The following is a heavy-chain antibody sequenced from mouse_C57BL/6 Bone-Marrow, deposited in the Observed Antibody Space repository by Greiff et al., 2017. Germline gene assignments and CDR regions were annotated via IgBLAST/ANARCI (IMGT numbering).Heavy chain of an antibody. CDR1: GFNIKDDY. V-gene: IGHV14-4*01. D-gene: IGHD1-1*01. J-gene: IGHJ1*03. CDR3: TTNYGSPTGWYFDV. Sequence: EVQGVESGAELVRPGASVKLSCTASGFNIKDDYMHWVKQRPEQGLEWIGWIDPENGDTEYASKFQGKATITADTSSNTAYLQLSSLTSEDTAVYYCTTNYGSPTGWYFDVWGTGTTVTVSS. CDR2: IDPENGDT.